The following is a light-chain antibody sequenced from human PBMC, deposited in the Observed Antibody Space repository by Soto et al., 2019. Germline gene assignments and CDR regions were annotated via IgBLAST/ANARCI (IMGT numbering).Light chain of an antibody. V-gene: IGKV1-39*01. CDR3: RESYTSPAVS. Sequence: DIQMTQSPSSLSASLGDRVTITCRASQNIDNYLNWYQLKPGKAPKLLIYATSTLQSRVSSRFTGSGSVTDLTPSISSRQAEDFATYFFRESYTSPAVSFGGGTKVEIK. CDR2: ATS. J-gene: IGKJ4*01. CDR1: QNIDNY.